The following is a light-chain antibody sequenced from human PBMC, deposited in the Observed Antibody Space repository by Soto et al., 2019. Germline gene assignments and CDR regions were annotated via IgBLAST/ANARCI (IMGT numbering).Light chain of an antibody. CDR2: GNS. J-gene: IGLJ2*01. Sequence: QSVLTQPPSVSGAPGQRVTISCTGSSSNIGAGYDVHWYQQLPGTAPKLLIYGNSNRPSGVPDRFSGSKSGTSASLAITGLQAEDEADYYCQSYDSSRSAREVFGAGTKVTVL. V-gene: IGLV1-40*01. CDR1: SSNIGAGYD. CDR3: QSYDSSRSAREV.